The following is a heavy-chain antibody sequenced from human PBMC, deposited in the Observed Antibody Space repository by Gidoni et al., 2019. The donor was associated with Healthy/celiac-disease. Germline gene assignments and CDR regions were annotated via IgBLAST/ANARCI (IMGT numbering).Heavy chain of an antibody. Sequence: EVQLLESGGGLVQPGGSLRLSCAASGFTFSSYAMSWVRQAPGKGLAWVSSISGSGGSTYYADSVKGRFTISRDNSKNTLYLQMNSLRAEDTAVYYCAKSAGGYDHFWYFDLWGRGTLVTVSS. CDR1: GFTFSSYA. CDR2: ISGSGGST. CDR3: AKSAGGYDHFWYFDL. D-gene: IGHD3-10*01. V-gene: IGHV3-23*01. J-gene: IGHJ2*01.